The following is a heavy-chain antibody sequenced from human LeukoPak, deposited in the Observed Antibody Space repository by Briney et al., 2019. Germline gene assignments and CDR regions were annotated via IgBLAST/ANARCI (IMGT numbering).Heavy chain of an antibody. CDR1: SDSISSSNYY. V-gene: IGHV4-39*07. Sequence: SETLSLTCTVSSDSISSSNYYWGWIRQPPGKGLDWIGSIYYSGSTYYSPSLKSRVTISVDTSKNQFSLKLTSVTAADTAMYYCARVAPSTTFGVVTHRIFDYWGQGTLVTVPS. CDR2: IYYSGST. D-gene: IGHD3-3*01. J-gene: IGHJ4*02. CDR3: ARVAPSTTFGVVTHRIFDY.